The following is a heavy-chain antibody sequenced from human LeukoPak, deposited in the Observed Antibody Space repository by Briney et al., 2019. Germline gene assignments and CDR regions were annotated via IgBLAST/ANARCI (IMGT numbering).Heavy chain of an antibody. CDR1: GFTFSNYW. D-gene: IGHD5-18*01. CDR2: IDGDGSST. CDR3: ARGHTAMGDY. J-gene: IGHJ4*02. Sequence: GGPLRLSCGASGFTFSNYWMHWVRQAPGKGLVWVSRIDGDGSSTGYADSVKGRFTISRDNAKNTLYLQMNSLRAEDTAVYYCARGHTAMGDYWGQGTLVTVSS. V-gene: IGHV3-74*01.